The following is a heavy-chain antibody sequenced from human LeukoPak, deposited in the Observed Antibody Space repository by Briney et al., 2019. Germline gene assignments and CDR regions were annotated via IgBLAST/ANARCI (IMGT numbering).Heavy chain of an antibody. V-gene: IGHV5-51*01. D-gene: IGHD1-26*01. CDR3: ARPGERHEISYFDY. J-gene: IGHJ4*02. CDR2: IYPGYSDT. Sequence: GESLNISCKGSGYIFTSYWIGWVRQTPGKGLEWMGIIYPGYSDTIYSPSFQGQVAISADKSISTAYLQWSSLKASDTAVYYCARPGERHEISYFDYWGQGTLVTVSS. CDR1: GYIFTSYW.